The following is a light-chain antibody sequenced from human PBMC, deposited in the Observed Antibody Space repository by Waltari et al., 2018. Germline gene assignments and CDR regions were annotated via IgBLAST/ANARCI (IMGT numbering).Light chain of an antibody. CDR1: PSVSRP. CDR2: GAS. J-gene: IGKJ1*01. V-gene: IGKV3-20*01. Sequence: EIVLTQSPGTLSLSRGERATLPSRAGPSVSRPLAWYQQNPGRAPRLLIYGASNRATGIPDRFSGSGSGTDFSLIISRLEPEDFAVYYCQHYVSLPVTFGQGTKVEIK. CDR3: QHYVSLPVT.